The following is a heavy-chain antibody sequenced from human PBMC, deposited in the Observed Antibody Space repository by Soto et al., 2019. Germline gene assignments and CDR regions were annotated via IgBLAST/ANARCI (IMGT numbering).Heavy chain of an antibody. Sequence: PGGSLRLSCAASGFTFSSYAMHWVRQAPGKGLEWVAVISYDGSNKYYADSVKGRFTISRDNSKNTLYLQMNSLRAEDTAVYYCARSPGDRDYYYMDVWGKGTTVTVSS. J-gene: IGHJ6*03. CDR3: ARSPGDRDYYYMDV. CDR1: GFTFSSYA. CDR2: ISYDGSNK. V-gene: IGHV3-30-3*01. D-gene: IGHD7-27*01.